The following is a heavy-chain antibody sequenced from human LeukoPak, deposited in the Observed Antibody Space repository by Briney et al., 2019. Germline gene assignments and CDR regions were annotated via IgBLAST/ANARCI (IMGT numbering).Heavy chain of an antibody. CDR2: IYPGDSIT. V-gene: IGHV5-51*01. CDR1: GYSFTNYW. D-gene: IGHD5-24*01. Sequence: PGESLKISCKGSGYSFTNYWIGWVCQMPGKGLEWMGIIYPGDSITRYSPSFQGQVTISADESISTAFLQWNSLKASDTAMYYCAREESGYNFDYWGQGTLVTVSS. CDR3: AREESGYNFDY. J-gene: IGHJ4*02.